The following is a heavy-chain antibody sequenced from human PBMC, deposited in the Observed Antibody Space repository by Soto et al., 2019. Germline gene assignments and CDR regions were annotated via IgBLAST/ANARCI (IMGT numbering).Heavy chain of an antibody. D-gene: IGHD6-13*01. CDR1: GGSFSGYY. Sequence: SLTCAVYGGSFSGYYWSWIRQPPGKGLEWIGEINHSGSTNYNPSLKSRVTISVDTSKNQFSLKLSSVTAADTSVYYCAFTHSVGIATFRAFDIWGQGTMVTVSS. CDR2: INHSGST. J-gene: IGHJ3*02. CDR3: AFTHSVGIATFRAFDI. V-gene: IGHV4-34*01.